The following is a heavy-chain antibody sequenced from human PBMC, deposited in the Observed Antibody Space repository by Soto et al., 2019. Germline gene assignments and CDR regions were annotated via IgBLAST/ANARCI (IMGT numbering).Heavy chain of an antibody. J-gene: IGHJ3*02. CDR2: IIPILGIA. CDR1: GGSFSSYT. CDR3: ARDRGDGYNNI. V-gene: IGHV1-69*08. Sequence: QVQLVQSGAEVKKPGSSVKVSCKASGGSFSSYTISWVRQAPGQGLEWMGRIIPILGIANYAQKFQGRVTITADKSTSTAYMELSSLRSEDTAVYYCARDRGDGYNNIWGQGTMVTVSS. D-gene: IGHD5-12*01.